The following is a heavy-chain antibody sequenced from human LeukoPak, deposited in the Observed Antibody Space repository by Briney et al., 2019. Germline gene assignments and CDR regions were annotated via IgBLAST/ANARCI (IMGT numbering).Heavy chain of an antibody. V-gene: IGHV4-59*01. J-gene: IGHJ1*01. CDR2: IYYTGST. CDR3: ARSGGLYTSTWYFHR. CDR1: GVSIKNYY. D-gene: IGHD6-13*01. Sequence: PSETLSLTCTVSGVSIKNYYWSWIRQPPGNELEWIGYIYYTGSTNYNPSLKSRVTISVDTSKNQFSLKLSSVTAADTAVYYCARSGGLYTSTWYFHRWGQGTLVTVSS.